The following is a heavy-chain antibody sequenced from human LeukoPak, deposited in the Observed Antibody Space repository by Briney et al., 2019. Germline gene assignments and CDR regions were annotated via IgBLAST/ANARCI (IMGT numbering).Heavy chain of an antibody. Sequence: ASVKVSCKASGYTFTTYYFHWVRQAPGQGLEWMGIINPSSGTTTYAQRFQGRVTMTRDTSTNRVYMELSSLRSEDTAVYHCAREPRIVGATTWSYFDYRGEGALVTVSS. CDR1: GYTFTTYY. D-gene: IGHD1-26*01. J-gene: IGHJ4*02. CDR2: INPSSGTT. CDR3: AREPRIVGATTWSYFDY. V-gene: IGHV1-46*01.